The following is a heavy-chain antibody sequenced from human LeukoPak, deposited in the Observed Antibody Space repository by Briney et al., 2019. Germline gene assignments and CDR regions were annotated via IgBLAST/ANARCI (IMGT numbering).Heavy chain of an antibody. V-gene: IGHV3-21*01. CDR3: ARGLDQYFDY. CDR2: ISSSSSYI. CDR1: GFTFSSYS. J-gene: IGHJ4*02. Sequence: PGGSLRLSCAASGFTFSSYSMNWVRQAPGKGLEWVSSISSSSSYIYYADSVKSRFTISRDNAKNSLYLQMNSLRAEDTAVYYCARGLDQYFDYWGQGTLVTVSS. D-gene: IGHD4-11*01.